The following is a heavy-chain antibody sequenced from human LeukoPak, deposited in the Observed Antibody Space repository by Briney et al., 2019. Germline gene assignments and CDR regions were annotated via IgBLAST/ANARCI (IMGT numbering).Heavy chain of an antibody. CDR2: IIHSGST. CDR1: GGSFSGYY. V-gene: IGHV4-34*12. J-gene: IGHJ6*03. CDR3: ARFRYGSGSYPKNYYYYMDV. Sequence: SETLSLTCVVYGGSFSGYYWSWIRQPPGKGLEWIGEIIHSGSTNYNPSLKSRVTISVDTSKNQFSLKLSSVTAADTAVYYCARFRYGSGSYPKNYYYYMDVWGKGTTVTVSS. D-gene: IGHD3-10*01.